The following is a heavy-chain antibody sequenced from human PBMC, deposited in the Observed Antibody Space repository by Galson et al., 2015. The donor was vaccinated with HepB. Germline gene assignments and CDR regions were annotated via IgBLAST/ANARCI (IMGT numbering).Heavy chain of an antibody. Sequence: SLRLSCEAYGFTFSSYSMKWVRQAPGKGLEWVSSISSSSSYIYYADSVKGRSTISRDNANNSLYLQMNSLRAEDTAVYYCARDSYGGNNFVLWGRGTLVTVSS. V-gene: IGHV3-21*01. CDR3: ARDSYGGNNFVL. CDR2: ISSSSSYI. CDR1: GFTFSSYS. D-gene: IGHD4-23*01. J-gene: IGHJ2*01.